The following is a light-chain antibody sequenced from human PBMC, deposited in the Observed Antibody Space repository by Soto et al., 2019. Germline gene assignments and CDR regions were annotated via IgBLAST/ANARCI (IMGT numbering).Light chain of an antibody. V-gene: IGKV3-20*01. CDR2: GTS. CDR1: QNVYSNF. J-gene: IGKJ3*01. CDR3: HQYGNSPLT. Sequence: ETVLTQSPGTLSLSPGDRATLSCRASQNVYSNFVGWYQQRPGQAPRLLIYGTSTRATDIPDRFSGSGSGTDFTLTISRLEPVDFAVYFCHQYGNSPLTFGPGTKVDF.